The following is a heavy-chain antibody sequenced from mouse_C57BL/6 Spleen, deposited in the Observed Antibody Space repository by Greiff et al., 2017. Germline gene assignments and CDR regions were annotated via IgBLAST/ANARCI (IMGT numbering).Heavy chain of an antibody. CDR3: AFYYGSSYLDY. D-gene: IGHD1-1*01. J-gene: IGHJ4*01. Sequence: VQLQQSGPELVKPGASVKISCKASGYTFTDYYMNWVKQSHGKSLEWIGDINPNNGGTSYNQKFKGKATLTVDKSSSTAYMELRSLTSEDSAVYYCAFYYGSSYLDYWGQGTSVTVSS. CDR2: INPNNGGT. V-gene: IGHV1-26*01. CDR1: GYTFTDYY.